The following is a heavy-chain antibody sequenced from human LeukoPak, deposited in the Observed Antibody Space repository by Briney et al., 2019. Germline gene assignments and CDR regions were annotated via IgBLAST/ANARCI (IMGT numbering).Heavy chain of an antibody. CDR3: ATPTMRGPSYGYVRLLN. Sequence: ASVKVSCKASGYTFTSFDINWVRQATGQGPEWMGWMNPSSGDTGYAQKFQGRVTFTRDTSTNTAYMELSSLTSEDTAVYYCATPTMRGPSYGYVRLLNWGQGSLVIVSS. J-gene: IGHJ4*02. CDR2: MNPSSGDT. V-gene: IGHV1-8*03. CDR1: GYTFTSFD. D-gene: IGHD5-18*01.